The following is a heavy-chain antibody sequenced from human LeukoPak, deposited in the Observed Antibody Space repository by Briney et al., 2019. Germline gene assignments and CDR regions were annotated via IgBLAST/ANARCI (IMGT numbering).Heavy chain of an antibody. J-gene: IGHJ5*02. CDR3: ARSPRIAVAGTVWFDP. CDR1: GGSISSSSYY. Sequence: SETPSLTCTVSGGSISSSSYYWGWIRQPPGKGLEWIGSIYYSGSTYYNPSLKSRVTISVDTSKNQFSLKLSSVTAADTAVYYCARSPRIAVAGTVWFDPWGQGTLVTVSS. D-gene: IGHD6-19*01. V-gene: IGHV4-39*07. CDR2: IYYSGST.